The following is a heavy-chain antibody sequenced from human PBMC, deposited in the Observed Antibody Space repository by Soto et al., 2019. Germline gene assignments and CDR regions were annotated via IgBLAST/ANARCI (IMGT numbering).Heavy chain of an antibody. V-gene: IGHV4-4*02. CDR2: IYHNERT. CDR3: GRTKDYVYGVDF. Sequence: QVQLQESGPGLVKPSGTLSLTCAVSGTSISSSQWWSWVRQPPGKGLEWIGEIYHNERTNYNPSLKSRLTMSLDKSKNQVSMKLRSVTAAVTASYYCGRTKDYVYGVDFWGQGTTVTVSS. J-gene: IGHJ6*02. CDR1: GTSISSSQW.